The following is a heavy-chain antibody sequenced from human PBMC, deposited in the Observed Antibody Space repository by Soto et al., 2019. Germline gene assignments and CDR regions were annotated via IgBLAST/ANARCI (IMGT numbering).Heavy chain of an antibody. J-gene: IGHJ6*02. Sequence: GGSLRLSCAASGFTFSSYSMNWVRQAPGKGLEWVSYISSSSSTIYYADSVKGRFTISRDNAKNSLYLQMNSLRDEDTAVYYCAIIIWNRNNYYHYGMDVWGQGTTVTVSS. CDR1: GFTFSSYS. D-gene: IGHD1-1*01. V-gene: IGHV3-48*02. CDR3: AIIIWNRNNYYHYGMDV. CDR2: ISSSSSTI.